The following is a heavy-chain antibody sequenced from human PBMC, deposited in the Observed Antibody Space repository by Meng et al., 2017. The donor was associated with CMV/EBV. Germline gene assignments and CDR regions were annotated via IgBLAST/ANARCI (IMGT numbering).Heavy chain of an antibody. CDR3: VSGSDY. Sequence: TLALTGPVSGGSISSSSYYWGWIRQPPGKGLEWIGSIYYSRSTYYNPSLKSRVTISVDTSKNQFSLKLSSVTAADTAVYYCVSGSDYWGQGTLVTVSS. J-gene: IGHJ4*02. CDR1: GGSISSSSYY. V-gene: IGHV4-39*01. D-gene: IGHD3-10*01. CDR2: IYYSRST.